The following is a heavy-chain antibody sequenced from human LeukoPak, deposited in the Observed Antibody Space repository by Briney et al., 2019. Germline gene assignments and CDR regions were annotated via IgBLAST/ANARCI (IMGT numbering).Heavy chain of an antibody. CDR3: AKEAPWATAMVILIDY. CDR1: RFTFSRYG. CDR2: ISYDGSNE. V-gene: IGHV3-30*18. Sequence: PGGSLRLSCAASRFTFSRYGMHWVRQAPGKGLEWVAVISYDGSNEDYADSVKGRFTISRDNSKNTVYLQMNSLRVEDTAVYYCAKEAPWATAMVILIDYWGQGTLVTVSS. J-gene: IGHJ4*02. D-gene: IGHD5-18*01.